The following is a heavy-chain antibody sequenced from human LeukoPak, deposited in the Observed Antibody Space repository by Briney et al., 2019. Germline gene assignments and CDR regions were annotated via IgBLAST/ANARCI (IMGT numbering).Heavy chain of an antibody. CDR3: ARESGRGMDGYDFWSGYWYYYYMDV. CDR2: ISSTGDTI. CDR1: GFTFSSFE. D-gene: IGHD3-3*01. Sequence: GGSLRLSCATSGFTFSSFEMNWVRQAPGKGLEWVSYISSTGDTIYYADSVKGRFTISRDNAKSSLYLRMNSLRAEDTAVYYCARESGRGMDGYDFWSGYWYYYYMDVWGKGTTVTVSS. J-gene: IGHJ6*03. V-gene: IGHV3-48*03.